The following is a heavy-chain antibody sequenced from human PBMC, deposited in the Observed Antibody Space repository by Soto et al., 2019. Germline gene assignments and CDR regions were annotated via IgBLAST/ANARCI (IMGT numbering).Heavy chain of an antibody. CDR3: ARDHGRHTHYYYGMDV. CDR1: GFSLDDYT. D-gene: IGHD2-15*01. J-gene: IGHJ6*02. CDR2: ISWDSGST. V-gene: IGHV3-43*01. Sequence: DVQLVESGGVVVQPGGSLRLSCAASGFSLDDYTMHWVRQAPGKGLEWVSLISWDSGSTYYADSVKGRFTISRDNSKNALYLQMNSLRTEDTAVYYCARDHGRHTHYYYGMDVWGQGTTVTVSS.